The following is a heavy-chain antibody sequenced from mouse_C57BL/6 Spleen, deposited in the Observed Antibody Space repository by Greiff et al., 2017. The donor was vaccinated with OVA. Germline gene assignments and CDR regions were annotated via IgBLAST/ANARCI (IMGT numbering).Heavy chain of an antibody. J-gene: IGHJ3*01. CDR1: GFNIKDYY. V-gene: IGHV14-2*01. CDR3: APDGKPGGFAY. Sequence: EVQLQQSGAELVKPGASVKLSCTASGFNIKDYYMHWVKQRTEQGLEWIGRIDPEDGENKYAQKFQGKATIKADTASNTAYLQLRSLTSEDTAVYYCAPDGKPGGFAYWGQGTLVTVSA. CDR2: IDPEDGEN. D-gene: IGHD1-1*01.